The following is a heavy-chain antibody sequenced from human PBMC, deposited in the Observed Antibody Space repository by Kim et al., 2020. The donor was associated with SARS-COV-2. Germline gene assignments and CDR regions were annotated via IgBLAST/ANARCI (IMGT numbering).Heavy chain of an antibody. Sequence: GRFTISRDKAKNSLYLQMNSLRDEDTAVYYCARGYDILTGYMPFYYYGMDVWGQGTTVTVSS. V-gene: IGHV3-48*02. CDR3: ARGYDILTGYMPFYYYGMDV. J-gene: IGHJ6*02. D-gene: IGHD3-9*01.